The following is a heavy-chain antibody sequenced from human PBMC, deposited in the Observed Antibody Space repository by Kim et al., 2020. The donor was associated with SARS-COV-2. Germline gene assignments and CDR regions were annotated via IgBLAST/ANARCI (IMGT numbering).Heavy chain of an antibody. J-gene: IGHJ6*02. CDR1: GFTFRTYA. CDR2: VSGGGDST. V-gene: IGHV3-23*01. CDR3: AKEGRGDYVFYYYGMDV. Sequence: GGSLRLSCVGSGFTFRTYAMTWVRQAPGKGLEWASGVSGGGDSTHYADSVKGRFTISRDNSKNTLYLQINSLRAEDTAVYYCAKEGRGDYVFYYYGMDVWGQGTTVTVSS. D-gene: IGHD4-17*01.